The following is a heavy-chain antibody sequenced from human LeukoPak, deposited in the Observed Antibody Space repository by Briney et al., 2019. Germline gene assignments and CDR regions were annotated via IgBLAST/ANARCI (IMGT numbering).Heavy chain of an antibody. CDR1: GGSISSSSYY. V-gene: IGHV4-39*07. Sequence: PSETLSLTCTVSGGSISSSSYYWGWIRQPPGKGLEWIGSIYYSGSTYYNPSLKSRVTISVDTSKNQFSLKLSSVTAADTAVYYCARDPREAIAARPLYYYYYMDVWGKGTTVTVSS. CDR3: ARDPREAIAARPLYYYYYMDV. D-gene: IGHD6-6*01. J-gene: IGHJ6*03. CDR2: IYYSGST.